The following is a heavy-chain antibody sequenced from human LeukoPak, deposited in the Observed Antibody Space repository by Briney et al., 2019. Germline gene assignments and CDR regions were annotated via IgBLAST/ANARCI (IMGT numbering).Heavy chain of an antibody. CDR3: ARRHPTSRGYSYGPSGY. CDR1: GYTFTGYY. Sequence: ASVKVSFKASGYTFTGYYMHWVRQAPGQGLEWMGRINPNSGGTNYAQKFQGRVTMTRDTSISTAYMELSRLRSDDTAVYYCARRHPTSRGYSYGPSGYWGQGTLVTVSS. D-gene: IGHD5-18*01. CDR2: INPNSGGT. V-gene: IGHV1-2*06. J-gene: IGHJ4*02.